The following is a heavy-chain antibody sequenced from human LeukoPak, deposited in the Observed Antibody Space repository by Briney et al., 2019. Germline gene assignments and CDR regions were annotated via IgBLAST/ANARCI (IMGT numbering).Heavy chain of an antibody. CDR1: GGSISSGGYY. Sequence: PSQTLSLTCTVSGGSISSGGYYWSWIRQHPGKGLEWIGYIYYSGSTYYNPSLKSRVTISVDTSKNQFSLKLSPVTAADTAVYYCARDYIVVVTANYYYYGMDVWGQGTTVTVSS. J-gene: IGHJ6*02. D-gene: IGHD2-21*02. CDR2: IYYSGST. CDR3: ARDYIVVVTANYYYYGMDV. V-gene: IGHV4-31*03.